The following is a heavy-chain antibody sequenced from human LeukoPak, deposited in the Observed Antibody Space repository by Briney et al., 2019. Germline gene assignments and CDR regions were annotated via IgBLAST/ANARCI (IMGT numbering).Heavy chain of an antibody. Sequence: ASVKVSCKASGGTFSSYAISWVRQAPGQGLEWMGGIIPIFGTANYAQKFQGRVTITADESTSTAYMELSSLRSEDTAVYYCARAWRGYCTNGVCSYFDYWGQGTLVTVSS. CDR3: ARAWRGYCTNGVCSYFDY. D-gene: IGHD2-8*01. J-gene: IGHJ4*02. V-gene: IGHV1-69*13. CDR2: IIPIFGTA. CDR1: GGTFSSYA.